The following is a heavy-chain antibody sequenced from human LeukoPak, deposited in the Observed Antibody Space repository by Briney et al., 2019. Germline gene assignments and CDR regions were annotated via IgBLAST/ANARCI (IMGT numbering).Heavy chain of an antibody. CDR2: AGWAGGTT. CDR1: GFNFDRYT. CDR3: AKELDTMFFDY. Sequence: HAGGSLRLSCATSGFNFDRYTIHWVRQAPGKGLEWVSLAGWAGGTTFYSDSVRGRFTISRDSGRKSVYLQMNSLTTDDTAFYFCAKELDTMFFDYWGQGALVTVSS. D-gene: IGHD3-10*02. J-gene: IGHJ4*02. V-gene: IGHV3-43*01.